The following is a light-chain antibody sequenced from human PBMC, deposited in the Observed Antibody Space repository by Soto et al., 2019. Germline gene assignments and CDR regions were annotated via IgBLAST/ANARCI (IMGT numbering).Light chain of an antibody. J-gene: IGLJ2*01. Sequence: QSVLTQPPSVSGAPGQRVTISCTGSSSNIGAGYDVHWYQQLPGTAPKLLIYGNSNRPSGVPDRFSGAKSGTSASLAITGLQDEDEADYYCQSYYSSLRGAVVFGGGTKVTVL. CDR1: SSNIGAGYD. CDR2: GNS. CDR3: QSYYSSLRGAVV. V-gene: IGLV1-40*01.